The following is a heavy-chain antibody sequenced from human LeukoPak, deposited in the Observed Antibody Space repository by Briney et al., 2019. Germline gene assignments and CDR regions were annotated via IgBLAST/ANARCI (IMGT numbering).Heavy chain of an antibody. CDR2: ISGSGGST. V-gene: IGHV3-23*01. D-gene: IGHD5-18*01. Sequence: GGSLRLSCAASGFTLSSYAMSWVRQAPGKGLEWVSAISGSGGSTYYADSVKGRFTISRDNSKNTLYLQMNSLRAEDTAVYYCASLYSYGLFGYWGQGTLVTVSS. CDR3: ASLYSYGLFGY. J-gene: IGHJ4*02. CDR1: GFTLSSYA.